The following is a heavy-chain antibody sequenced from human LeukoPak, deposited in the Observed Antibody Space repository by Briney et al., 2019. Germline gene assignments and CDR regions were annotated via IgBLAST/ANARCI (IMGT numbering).Heavy chain of an antibody. Sequence: SETPSLTCAVYGGSFSGYYWSWIRQPPGKGLEWIGEINHSGSTNYNPSLKSRVTISVDTSKNQFSLKLSSVTAADTAVYYCARATLDAFDIWGQGTMVTVSS. V-gene: IGHV4-34*01. CDR2: INHSGST. CDR1: GGSFSGYY. J-gene: IGHJ3*02. CDR3: ARATLDAFDI.